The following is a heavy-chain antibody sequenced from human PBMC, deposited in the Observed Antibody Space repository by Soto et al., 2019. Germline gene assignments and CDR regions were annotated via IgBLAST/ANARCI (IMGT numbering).Heavy chain of an antibody. CDR2: IYHSWST. J-gene: IGHJ6*02. Sequence: SETLSLTCTVSGGSISSGGYSWSWIRQPPGKGLEWIGYIYHSWSTYYNPSLKSRVTISVDRSKNQFSLKLSSVTAADTAVYYCASSIRAYCGGDCGYYYYGMDVWGQGTTVTVSS. V-gene: IGHV4-30-2*01. CDR3: ASSIRAYCGGDCGYYYYGMDV. D-gene: IGHD2-21*02. CDR1: GGSISSGGYS.